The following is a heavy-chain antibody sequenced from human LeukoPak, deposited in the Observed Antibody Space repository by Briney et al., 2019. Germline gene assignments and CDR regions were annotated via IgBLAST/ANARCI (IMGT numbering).Heavy chain of an antibody. D-gene: IGHD1-26*01. CDR1: GGSFSGYY. CDR2: IHYSGDT. V-gene: IGHV4-34*01. CDR3: ARGSRGRYSYYYYYYMDV. Sequence: SETLSLTCAVYGGSFSGYYWSWIRQPPGKGLEWIGSIHYSGDTYYNPSLKSRVTISVHTSKNQFSLKLSSVTAADTAVYFCARGSRGRYSYYYYYYMDVWGKGTTVTVSS. J-gene: IGHJ6*03.